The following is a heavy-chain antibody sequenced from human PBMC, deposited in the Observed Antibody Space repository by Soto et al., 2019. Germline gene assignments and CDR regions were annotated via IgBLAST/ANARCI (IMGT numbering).Heavy chain of an antibody. Sequence: ASVKVCFKASGYPFARFAFHLVRQAPGQSLEWMGWINADNGQTKYSQNFQGRITMTRDKSANTVYLEVHSLRSQDTAFYYCARDWSRYYDNSGLIWFYWGQGSMVTVSS. J-gene: IGHJ4*02. V-gene: IGHV1-3*01. CDR2: INADNGQT. CDR1: GYPFARFA. D-gene: IGHD3-22*01. CDR3: ARDWSRYYDNSGLIWFY.